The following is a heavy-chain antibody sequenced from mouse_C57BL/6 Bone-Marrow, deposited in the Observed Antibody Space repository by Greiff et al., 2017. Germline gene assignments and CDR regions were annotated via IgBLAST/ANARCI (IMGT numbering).Heavy chain of an antibody. Sequence: DVMLVESGGGLVKPGGSLKLSCAASGFTFSSYAMSWVRQTPEKRLEWVATISDGGSYTYYPDNVKGRFTISRDNAKNNLYLQMSHLKSEDTAMYYCARDPYGYAMDYWGQGTSVTVSS. CDR1: GFTFSSYA. CDR2: ISDGGSYT. CDR3: ARDPYGYAMDY. V-gene: IGHV5-4*01. D-gene: IGHD1-1*01. J-gene: IGHJ4*01.